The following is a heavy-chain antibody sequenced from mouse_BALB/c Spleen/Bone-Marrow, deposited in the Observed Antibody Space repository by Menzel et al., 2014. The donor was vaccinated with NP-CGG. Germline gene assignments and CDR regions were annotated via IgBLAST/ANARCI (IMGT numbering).Heavy chain of an antibody. CDR1: GFTFGYYG. V-gene: IGHV5-9-4*01. D-gene: IGHD3-1*01. J-gene: IGHJ2*01. CDR2: ISSGGSYT. Sequence: EVRLVESGGDLVKPGGSLKLSCAASGFTFGYYGMSWVRQSPEKGLEWVAEISSGGSYTYYPDTVTGRFTISRDNAKNTLYLEMSSLRSEDTAMYYCARDSSGYFDYWGQGTTLTVSS. CDR3: ARDSSGYFDY.